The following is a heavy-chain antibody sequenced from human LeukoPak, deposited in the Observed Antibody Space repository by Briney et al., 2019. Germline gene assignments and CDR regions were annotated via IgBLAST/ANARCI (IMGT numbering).Heavy chain of an antibody. J-gene: IGHJ6*03. CDR3: YDYYHYMDV. Sequence: ASVKVSCKASGYTFTSYVIHWVRQAPGQRLEWMGWINAGNGNTKYSQEFQDRVTITRDTSASTAYYCARARYETRIWPKSRYDYYHYMDVWGKGTTVTVSS. D-gene: IGHD2-8*02. CDR1: GYTFTSYV. CDR2: INAGNGNT. V-gene: IGHV1-3*03.